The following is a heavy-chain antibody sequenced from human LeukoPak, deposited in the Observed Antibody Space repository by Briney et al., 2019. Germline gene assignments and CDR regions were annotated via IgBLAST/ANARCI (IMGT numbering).Heavy chain of an antibody. D-gene: IGHD6-19*01. Sequence: TSETLSLTCTGSGGSIRYYYWSWIRQSPGKGLEWIGYIYYSGTTNYNPSLKSRVTISVDTSKNQFSLKLSSVTAADTAVYYCARDALTVAGPNWFDPWGQGTLVTVSS. V-gene: IGHV4-59*12. CDR1: GGSIRYYY. CDR2: IYYSGTT. J-gene: IGHJ5*02. CDR3: ARDALTVAGPNWFDP.